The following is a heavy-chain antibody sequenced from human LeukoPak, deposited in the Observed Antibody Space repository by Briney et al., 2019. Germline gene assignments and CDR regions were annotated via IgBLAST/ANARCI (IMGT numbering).Heavy chain of an antibody. Sequence: PGGSLRLSCSASGFTVSSNLMSWVRQAPGKGPEWVSVIYSGGSTYYADSVKGRFTISRDNSKNTLYLQMNSLRAEDTAVYYCASRNPVGYCSGGSCGRGLTDYWGQGTLVTVSS. V-gene: IGHV3-53*01. CDR2: IYSGGST. CDR1: GFTVSSNL. D-gene: IGHD2-15*01. J-gene: IGHJ4*02. CDR3: ASRNPVGYCSGGSCGRGLTDY.